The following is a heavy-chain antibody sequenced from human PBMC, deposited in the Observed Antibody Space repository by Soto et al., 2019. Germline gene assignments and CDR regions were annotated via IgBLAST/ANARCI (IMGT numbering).Heavy chain of an antibody. CDR3: AHRQGGELRYFDWLLSWFDP. CDR2: IYWDDDK. Sequence: PTLVTPTQPLTLTCPFSGFSLSTSGVGVGWIRQPPGKALEWLALIYWDDDKRYSPSLKSRLTITKDTSKNQVVLTMTNMDPVDTATYYCAHRQGGELRYFDWLLSWFDPWGQGTLVTV. J-gene: IGHJ5*02. CDR1: GFSLSTSGVG. V-gene: IGHV2-5*02. D-gene: IGHD3-9*01.